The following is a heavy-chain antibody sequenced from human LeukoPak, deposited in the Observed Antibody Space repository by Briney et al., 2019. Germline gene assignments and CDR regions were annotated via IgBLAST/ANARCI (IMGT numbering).Heavy chain of an antibody. CDR3: AREGYYYGSGSYGAFDI. CDR1: GGTFSSYA. Sequence: SVKVSCKASGGTFSSYAISWVRQAPGQGLEWMGGIIPIFGTVNYAQKFQGRVTITADESTSTAYMELSGLRSEDTAVYYCAREGYYYGSGSYGAFDIWGQGTMVTVSS. CDR2: IIPIFGTV. J-gene: IGHJ3*02. V-gene: IGHV1-69*13. D-gene: IGHD3-10*01.